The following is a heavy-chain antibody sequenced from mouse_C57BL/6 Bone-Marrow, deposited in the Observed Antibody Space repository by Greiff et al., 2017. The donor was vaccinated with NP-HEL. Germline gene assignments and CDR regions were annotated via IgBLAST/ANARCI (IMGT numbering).Heavy chain of an antibody. CDR3: ARRDYGTPFAY. J-gene: IGHJ3*01. D-gene: IGHD1-1*01. Sequence: DVMLVESGGGLVQPGGSLKLSCAASGFTFSYYYMYWVRQTPEKRLEWVAYISNGGGSTYYPDTVKGRFTISRDNAKNTLYLQMSRLKSEDTAMYYCARRDYGTPFAYWGQGTLVTVSA. V-gene: IGHV5-12*01. CDR2: ISNGGGST. CDR1: GFTFSYYY.